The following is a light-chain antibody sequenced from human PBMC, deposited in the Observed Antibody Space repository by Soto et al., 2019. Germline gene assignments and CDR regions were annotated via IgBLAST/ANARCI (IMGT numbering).Light chain of an antibody. V-gene: IGLV2-14*01. CDR1: SSDIGTYKF. J-gene: IGLJ2*01. CDR2: EVS. Sequence: QSALTQPASVSGSPGQSITISCTGTSSDIGTYKFVSWYQQHPGKTPKVVIYEVSNRPLGVSNRFSGSKSDNTASLTISGLQAEDEADYYCSSYTTSNPEVFGGGTKLTVL. CDR3: SSYTTSNPEV.